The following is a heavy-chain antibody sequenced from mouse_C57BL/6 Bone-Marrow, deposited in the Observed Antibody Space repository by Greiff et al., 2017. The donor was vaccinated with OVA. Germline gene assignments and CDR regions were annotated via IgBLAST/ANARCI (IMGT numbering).Heavy chain of an antibody. V-gene: IGHV1-82*01. J-gene: IGHJ2*01. CDR1: GYAFSSSW. CDR2: IYPGDGDT. D-gene: IGHD1-1*01. Sequence: QVQLQQSGPELVKPGASVKISCKASGYAFSSSWMNWVKQRPGKGLEWIGRIYPGDGDTNYNGKFKGKATLTADKSSSTAYMQLSSLTSEDSAVYVCARGAVVATDYWGQGTTLTVSS. CDR3: ARGAVVATDY.